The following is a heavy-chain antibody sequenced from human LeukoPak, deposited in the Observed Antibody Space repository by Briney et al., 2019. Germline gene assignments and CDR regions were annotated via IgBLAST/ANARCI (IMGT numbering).Heavy chain of an antibody. CDR2: INPNSGST. J-gene: IGHJ6*02. V-gene: IGHV1-2*02. CDR3: ARVRFLEWLLNYYGMDV. CDR1: GYTFTGYY. Sequence: ASVKVSCKASGYTFTGYYMHWVRQAPGQGLEWMGWINPNSGSTNYAQKFQGRVTMTRGTSISTAYMELSRLRSDDTAVYYCARVRFLEWLLNYYGMDVWGQGTTVTVSS. D-gene: IGHD3-3*01.